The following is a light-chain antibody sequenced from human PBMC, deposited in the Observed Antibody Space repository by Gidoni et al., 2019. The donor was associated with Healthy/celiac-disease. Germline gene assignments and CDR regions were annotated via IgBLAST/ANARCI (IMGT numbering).Light chain of an antibody. Sequence: ELVMTQSPATLSVSPGESATLPCRASQSVSSNLAWYQQKPGQAPRLLIYGASTRATGIPARFSGSGSGTEFTLTISSLQSEDFAVYYCQQYNNWPPRWTFGQGTKVEIK. V-gene: IGKV3-15*01. J-gene: IGKJ1*01. CDR2: GAS. CDR1: QSVSSN. CDR3: QQYNNWPPRWT.